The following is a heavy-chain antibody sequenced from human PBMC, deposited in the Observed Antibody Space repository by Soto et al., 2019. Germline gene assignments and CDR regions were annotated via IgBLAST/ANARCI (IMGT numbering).Heavy chain of an antibody. V-gene: IGHV3-48*03. CDR1: GFTFSSYE. CDR2: ISSSGSTI. Sequence: GGSLRLSCAASGFTFSSYEMNWVRQAPGKGLEWVSYISSSGSTIYYADSVKGRFTISRDNAKNSLYLQMNSLRAEDTAVYYCARMGLRGYSYGYLSDYYGMDVWGQGTTVTVSS. D-gene: IGHD5-18*01. J-gene: IGHJ6*02. CDR3: ARMGLRGYSYGYLSDYYGMDV.